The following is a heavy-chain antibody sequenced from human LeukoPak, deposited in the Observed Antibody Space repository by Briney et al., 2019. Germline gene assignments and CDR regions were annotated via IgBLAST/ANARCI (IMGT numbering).Heavy chain of an antibody. Sequence: SQTLSLTCAVSGGSISSGGYSWSWIRQPPGKGLEWIGYIYHSGSTYYNPSLKSRVTISVDRSKNQFSLKLNSVTAADTAVYYCARDRYGDHTYFDYWGQGTLVTVSS. CDR3: ARDRYGDHTYFDY. J-gene: IGHJ4*02. CDR2: IYHSGST. CDR1: GGSISSGGYS. V-gene: IGHV4-30-2*01. D-gene: IGHD4-17*01.